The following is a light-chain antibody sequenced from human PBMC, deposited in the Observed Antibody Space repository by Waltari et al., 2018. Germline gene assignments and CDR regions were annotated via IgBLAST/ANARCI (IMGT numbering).Light chain of an antibody. CDR2: AAS. J-gene: IGKJ1*01. Sequence: DIQMTQSPSSLSASVGDRVTITCRASQRSSSYLNWYQQKPGKAPKLLIYAASSLQSGVPSRFSGSWSGTDFTLTVSSLQPEDFATYYCQQSSSPWTFGQGTEVEIK. CDR1: QRSSSY. V-gene: IGKV1-39*01. CDR3: QQSSSPWT.